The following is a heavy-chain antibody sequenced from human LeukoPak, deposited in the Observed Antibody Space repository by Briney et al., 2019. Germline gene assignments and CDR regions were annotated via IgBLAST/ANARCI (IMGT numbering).Heavy chain of an antibody. D-gene: IGHD4-23*01. J-gene: IGHJ3*02. CDR2: IYHSGST. Sequence: PSETLSLXCAVSGYSISSGYYWGWIRQPPGRGLEWIGSIYHSGSTYYNPSLKSRVTISVDTSKNQFSLKLSSVTAADTAVYYCARHPVEDAFDIWGQGTMVTVSS. V-gene: IGHV4-38-2*01. CDR1: GYSISSGYY. CDR3: ARHPVEDAFDI.